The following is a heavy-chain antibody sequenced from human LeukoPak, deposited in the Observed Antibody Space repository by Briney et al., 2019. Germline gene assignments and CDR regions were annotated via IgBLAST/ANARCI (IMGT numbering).Heavy chain of an antibody. J-gene: IGHJ4*02. CDR3: AKVTYYDFWSGPDY. V-gene: IGHV3-23*01. Sequence: GGSLRLSCAASGFTFSSYSMNWVRQAPGKGLEWVSAISGSGGSTYYADSVKGRFTISRDNSKNTLYLQMNSLRAEDTAVYYCAKVTYYDFWSGPDYWGQGTLVTVSS. CDR2: ISGSGGST. CDR1: GFTFSSYS. D-gene: IGHD3-3*01.